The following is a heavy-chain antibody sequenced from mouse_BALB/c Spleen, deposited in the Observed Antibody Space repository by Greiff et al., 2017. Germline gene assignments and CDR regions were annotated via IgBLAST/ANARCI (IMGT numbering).Heavy chain of an antibody. CDR2: INPSTGYT. D-gene: IGHD2-3*01. CDR3: ARSLYDGYSRFAY. CDR1: GYTFTSYW. J-gene: IGHJ3*01. Sequence: QVQLQQSGAELAKPGASVKMSCKASGYTFTSYWMHWVKQRPGQGLEWIGYINPSTGYTEYNQKFKDKATLTADKSSSTAYMQLSSLTSEDSAVYYCARSLYDGYSRFAYWGQGTLVTVSA. V-gene: IGHV1-7*01.